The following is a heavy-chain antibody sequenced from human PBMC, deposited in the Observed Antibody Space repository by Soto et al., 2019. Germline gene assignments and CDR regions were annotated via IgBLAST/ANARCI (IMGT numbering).Heavy chain of an antibody. J-gene: IGHJ5*02. CDR3: ARGRDRAYWFDP. Sequence: QAQVVQSGAEARAPGASVKVSCKASGYIFTSYYIHWVRQAPGQGLEYLGVAYPHAATTYVAQKCQGRITVTMDRSTSTVDMELTSLTPEDTAVYYCARGRDRAYWFDPWGQGTLVTVSS. CDR1: GYIFTSYY. CDR2: AYPHAATT. V-gene: IGHV1-46*03.